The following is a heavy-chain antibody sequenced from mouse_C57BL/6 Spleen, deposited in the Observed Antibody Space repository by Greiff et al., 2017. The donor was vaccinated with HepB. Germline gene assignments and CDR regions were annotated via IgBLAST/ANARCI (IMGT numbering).Heavy chain of an antibody. Sequence: EVQLQQSGPELVKPGASVKIPCKASGYTFTDYNMDWVKQSHGKSLEWIGDINPNNGGTIYNQKFKGKATLTVDKSSSTAYMELRSLTSEDTAVYYSARRYYGSSYWYFDVWGTGTTVTVSS. J-gene: IGHJ1*03. CDR1: GYTFTDYN. D-gene: IGHD1-1*01. CDR2: INPNNGGT. V-gene: IGHV1-18*01. CDR3: ARRYYGSSYWYFDV.